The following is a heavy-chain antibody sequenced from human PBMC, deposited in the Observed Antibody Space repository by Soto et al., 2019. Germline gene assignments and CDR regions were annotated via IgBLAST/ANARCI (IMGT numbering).Heavy chain of an antibody. CDR1: GGTXTSYA. CDR3: ARSPCSGCSCSSRYFDY. J-gene: IGHJ4*02. D-gene: IGHD2-15*01. CDR2: IIPIFGTA. V-gene: IGHV1-69*13. Sequence: SXKVSFKASGGTXTSYASRLVRQAPGQGLEWIGGIIPIFGTANYAQKFQGRVTITADESTSTAYMELSGLRSEDTSVYYCARSPCSGCSCSSRYFDYWGQGTLGTVSS.